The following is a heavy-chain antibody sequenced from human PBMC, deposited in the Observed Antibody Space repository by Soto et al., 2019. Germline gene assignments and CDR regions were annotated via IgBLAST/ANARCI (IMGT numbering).Heavy chain of an antibody. V-gene: IGHV3-23*01. CDR2: MSGCGGTS. CDR3: AKGPIFGVENIYDY. J-gene: IGHJ4*02. CDR1: GFIFSSYA. D-gene: IGHD3-3*01. Sequence: EVQLLESGGRLVEPGESLRLSCAASGFIFSSYAMSWVRQAPGKGLEWVSGMSGCGGTSYYTDSGKGRFTISRDNSKKTLYLQMNSLRVEDTALYYCAKGPIFGVENIYDYWGQGTLVTVSS.